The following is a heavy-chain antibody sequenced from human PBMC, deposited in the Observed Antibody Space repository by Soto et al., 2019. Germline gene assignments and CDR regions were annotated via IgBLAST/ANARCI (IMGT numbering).Heavy chain of an antibody. CDR2: VYYTGDT. CDR3: VRQGIDYLHGLVDV. V-gene: IGHV4-59*08. J-gene: IGHJ6*02. CDR1: SGPDRSHN. D-gene: IGHD4-17*01. Sequence: QVQLQQSGPSLVKPSETLSLTCTVSSGPDRSHNWGWIRQPPGRGLEWIGYVYYTGDTAYNPSLRGRVTISADTSTNDISLTLNSVTAADTAVYYCVRQGIDYLHGLVDVWGQWTTVSVSS.